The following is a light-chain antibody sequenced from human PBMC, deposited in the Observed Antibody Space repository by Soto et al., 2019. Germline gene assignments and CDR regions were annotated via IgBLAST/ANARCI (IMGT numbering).Light chain of an antibody. J-gene: IGLJ1*01. Sequence: QCLLTHPPSVSSAPGHKVTISCSGISSNIGGNSVSWYQQLPGTAPKLLIYDDNKRPSGIPDRFSGSKSGTSATLGITGFQTGDEPDYYCGSWDSSLSDYVFGTGTKVTVL. V-gene: IGLV1-51*01. CDR1: SSNIGGNS. CDR3: GSWDSSLSDYV. CDR2: DDN.